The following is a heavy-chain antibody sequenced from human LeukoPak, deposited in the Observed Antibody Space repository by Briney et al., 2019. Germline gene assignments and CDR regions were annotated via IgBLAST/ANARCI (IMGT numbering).Heavy chain of an antibody. V-gene: IGHV4-38-2*02. D-gene: IGHD7-27*01. CDR3: ASRKLGNDY. Sequence: SETLSLTCTVSGYSIGSGYYWGWIRQSPGKGLEWIGYIYHTGSTSYSPSLKSRVTISADTSQNQFSLKLSSVTAADTAVYYCASRKLGNDYWGQGTPVTVSS. J-gene: IGHJ4*02. CDR2: IYHTGST. CDR1: GYSIGSGYY.